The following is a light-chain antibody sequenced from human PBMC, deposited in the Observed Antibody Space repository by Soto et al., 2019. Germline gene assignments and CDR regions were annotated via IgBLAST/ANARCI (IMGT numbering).Light chain of an antibody. V-gene: IGLV2-11*01. CDR2: DVT. CDR3: FSYAGDYTFV. J-gene: IGLJ6*01. CDR1: SSDVGGYGY. Sequence: QSALTQPRSVSGSPGQSVTISCTGTSSDVGGYGYVSWFQQHPGKAPKLMIYDVTTRPSGIPDRFSGYKSASTASLTISGLLAEDEADYYCFSYAGDYTFVFGSGTKLTVL.